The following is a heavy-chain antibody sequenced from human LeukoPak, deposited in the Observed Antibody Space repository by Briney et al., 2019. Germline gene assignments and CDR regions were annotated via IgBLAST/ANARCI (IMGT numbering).Heavy chain of an antibody. Sequence: ASVKVSCKASGYTFTSYYMHWVRQAPGQGLEWMGIINPSGGSTSYAQKFQGRVTMTRNTSISTAYMELSSLRSEDTAVYYCARARRYCSGGSCYYYYMDVWGQGTTVTVSS. CDR1: GYTFTSYY. CDR3: ARARRYCSGGSCYYYYMDV. J-gene: IGHJ6*03. D-gene: IGHD2-15*01. CDR2: INPSGGST. V-gene: IGHV1-46*01.